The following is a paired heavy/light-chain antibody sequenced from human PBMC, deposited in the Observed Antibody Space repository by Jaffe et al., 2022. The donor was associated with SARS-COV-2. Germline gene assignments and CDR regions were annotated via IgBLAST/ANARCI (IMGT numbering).Heavy chain of an antibody. Sequence: QVQLVESGGGLVKPGGSLRLSCAASGFTFSDYYMSWIRQAPGKGLEWVSYISSSGSTIYYADSVKGRFTISRDNAKNSLYLQMNSLRAEDTAVYYCARDGDVLAAAGSYGMDVWGQGTTVTVSS. D-gene: IGHD6-13*01. V-gene: IGHV3-11*01. CDR1: GFTFSDYY. CDR3: ARDGDVLAAAGSYGMDV. CDR2: ISSSGSTI. J-gene: IGHJ6*02.
Light chain of an antibody. CDR1: SSNIGSNT. J-gene: IGLJ3*02. V-gene: IGLV1-44*01. CDR3: AAWDDSLNGSWV. Sequence: QSVLTQPPSASGTPGQRVTISCSGSSSNIGSNTVNWYQQLPGTAPKLLIYSNNQRPSGVPDRFSGSKSGTSASLAISGLQSEDEADYYCAAWDDSLNGSWVFGGGTKLTVL. CDR2: SNN.